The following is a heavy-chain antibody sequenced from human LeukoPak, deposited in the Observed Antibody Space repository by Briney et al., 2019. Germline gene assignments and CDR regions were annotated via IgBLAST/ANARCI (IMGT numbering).Heavy chain of an antibody. J-gene: IGHJ5*02. CDR2: IYYSGST. CDR3: ARGQTARVGWGSWFNR. CDR1: GGAMSSSSGC. V-gene: IGHV4-39*02. D-gene: IGHD6-6*01. Sequence: MSSTVSGGAMSSSSGCWGWIRQPPGKGLEWIGNIYYSGSTYYNPSLKSRVAMSVDTSKNQFSLKLSSVTAADTAVYYCARGQTARVGWGSWFNRWGQGTLVTVSS.